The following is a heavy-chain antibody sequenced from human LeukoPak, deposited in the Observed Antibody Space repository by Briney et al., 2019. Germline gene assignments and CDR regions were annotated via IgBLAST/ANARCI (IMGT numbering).Heavy chain of an antibody. J-gene: IGHJ4*02. Sequence: GGSLRLSCAASGFTFSSYGMHWVRQAPGKGLEWVAVIWYDGSNKYYADSVKGRFTISRDNSKNTLYLQMNSLRAEDTAVYYCAKDVSGGGGYVDYWGQGTLVTVSS. V-gene: IGHV3-33*06. CDR2: IWYDGSNK. CDR1: GFTFSSYG. D-gene: IGHD1-26*01. CDR3: AKDVSGGGGYVDY.